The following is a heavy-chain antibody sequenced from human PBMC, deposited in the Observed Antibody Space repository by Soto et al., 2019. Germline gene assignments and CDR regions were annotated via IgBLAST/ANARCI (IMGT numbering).Heavy chain of an antibody. CDR2: ISYSGST. CDR3: ASQSSRYYAEGSLDI. CDR1: GGSISSSSYY. D-gene: IGHD3-3*01. J-gene: IGHJ3*02. Sequence: QLQLQESGPGLVKPSETLSLTCTVSGGSISSSSYYWGWIRQPPGKGLEWIGSISYSGSTYYNPSLKSRVPRSVDTSTNQFPLRLSSGTAADPAVHYCASQSSRYYAEGSLDIWGQGTMVTVSS. V-gene: IGHV4-39*01.